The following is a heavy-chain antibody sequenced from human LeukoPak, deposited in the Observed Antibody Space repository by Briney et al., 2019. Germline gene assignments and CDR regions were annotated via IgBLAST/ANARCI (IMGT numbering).Heavy chain of an antibody. CDR2: FYHSGST. V-gene: IGHV4-39*07. Sequence: SETLSLTCTVSGGSISSSDYYWGWVRQPPGKGLEWLGSFYHSGSTYYNSSLKSRLTMSVDPSRNQFSLKLTAVTAADTAVYYCARDRHKLVDIVAGILDYWGQGTLVTVSS. CDR1: GGSISSSDYY. D-gene: IGHD5-12*01. J-gene: IGHJ4*02. CDR3: ARDRHKLVDIVAGILDY.